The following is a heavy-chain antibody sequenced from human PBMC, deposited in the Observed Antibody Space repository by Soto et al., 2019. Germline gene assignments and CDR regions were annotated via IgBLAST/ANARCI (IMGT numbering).Heavy chain of an antibody. V-gene: IGHV4-30-2*01. CDR2: IYHSGST. CDR3: ARGYCSGGSCYRSWFDP. D-gene: IGHD2-15*01. Sequence: PSETLSLTCAVSGGSISSGGYSWSWIRQPPGKGLEWIGYIYHSGSTYYNPSLKSRVTISVDRSKNQFSLKLSSVTAADTAVYYCARGYCSGGSCYRSWFDPWGQGTLVTVS. CDR1: GGSISSGGYS. J-gene: IGHJ5*02.